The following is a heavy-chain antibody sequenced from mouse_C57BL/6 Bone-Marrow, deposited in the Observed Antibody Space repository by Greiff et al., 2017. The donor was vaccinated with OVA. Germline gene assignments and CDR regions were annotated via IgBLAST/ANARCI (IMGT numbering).Heavy chain of an antibody. CDR3: APWGDYDVGDY. D-gene: IGHD2-4*01. V-gene: IGHV1-22*01. J-gene: IGHJ2*01. CDR1: GYTFTDYN. CDR2: INPNNGGT. Sequence: EVQLQQSGPELVKPGASVKMSCKASGYTFTDYNMHWVKQSHGKSLEWIGYINPNNGGTSYNQKFKGKATLTVNKSSSTAYMELRSLTSEDSAVYYCAPWGDYDVGDYWGQGTTLTVSS.